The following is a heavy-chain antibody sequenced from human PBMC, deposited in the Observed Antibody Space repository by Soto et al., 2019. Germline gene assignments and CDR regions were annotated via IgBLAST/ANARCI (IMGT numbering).Heavy chain of an antibody. V-gene: IGHV1-69*06. CDR3: ASIDGSYYYYGMDV. CDR1: GGTFSSYA. J-gene: IGHJ6*02. Sequence: QVQLVQSGAEEKKPGSSVKVSCKASGGTFSSYAISWVRQAPGQGLEWMGGIIPIFGTANYAQKFQGRVTITADKSTSTGYMELGSLRSEDTAVYYCASIDGSYYYYGMDVWGQGTTVTVSS. D-gene: IGHD1-1*01. CDR2: IIPIFGTA.